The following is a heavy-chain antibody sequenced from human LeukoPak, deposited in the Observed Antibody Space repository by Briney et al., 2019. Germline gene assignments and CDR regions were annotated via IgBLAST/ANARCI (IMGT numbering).Heavy chain of an antibody. CDR3: ARDMWQWPD. J-gene: IGHJ4*02. Sequence: GGSLRLSCAASGFTFITYWMSWVRQAPGKGLEWVANINQDGSEKYYVDSVGGRFTISRDNAKNSVYLQMNSLRAEDTAVYYCARDMWQWPDWGQGTLSPSPQ. CDR2: INQDGSEK. D-gene: IGHD6-19*01. V-gene: IGHV3-7*01. CDR1: GFTFITYW.